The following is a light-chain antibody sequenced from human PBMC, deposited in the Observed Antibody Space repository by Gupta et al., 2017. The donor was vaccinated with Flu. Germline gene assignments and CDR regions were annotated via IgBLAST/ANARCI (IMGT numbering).Light chain of an antibody. V-gene: IGKV1-12*01. J-gene: IGKJ2*03. Sequence: DIQMTQSPSSVSASVGDRVTITCRASQGISTWLALYQQKPGKAPKLLIYAASSLQSGVPSRFSGSGSETDFTLTISSLQPEDFATYYCQQADTFPYSFGQGTKLEIK. CDR2: AAS. CDR1: QGISTW. CDR3: QQADTFPYS.